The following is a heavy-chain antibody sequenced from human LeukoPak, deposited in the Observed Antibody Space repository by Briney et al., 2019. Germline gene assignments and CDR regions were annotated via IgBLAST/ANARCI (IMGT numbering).Heavy chain of an antibody. CDR2: IYYSGST. D-gene: IGHD7-27*01. Sequence: SETLSLTCTVSGGSISSSSYYWGWIRQPPGKGLEWIVSIYYSGSTYYNPSLKSRVTISVYTSKNQFSLKLSSVTAADTAVYFCARGFRGDNFDYWGQGTLVTVSS. J-gene: IGHJ4*02. V-gene: IGHV4-39*07. CDR1: GGSISSSSYY. CDR3: ARGFRGDNFDY.